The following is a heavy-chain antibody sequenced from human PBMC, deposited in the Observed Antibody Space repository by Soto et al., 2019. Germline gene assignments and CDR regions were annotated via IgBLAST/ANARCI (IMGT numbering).Heavy chain of an antibody. D-gene: IGHD6-13*01. V-gene: IGHV4-39*01. CDR2: IYYSGST. J-gene: IGHJ5*02. Sequence: SETLSLTCTVSGGSISSSSYYWGWIRQPPGKGLEWIGSIYYSGSTYYNPSLKSRVTISVDTSKNQFSLKLSSVTAADTAVYYCARHRGYSSSWYAGWFDPWGQGTLVTVSS. CDR3: ARHRGYSSSWYAGWFDP. CDR1: GGSISSSSYY.